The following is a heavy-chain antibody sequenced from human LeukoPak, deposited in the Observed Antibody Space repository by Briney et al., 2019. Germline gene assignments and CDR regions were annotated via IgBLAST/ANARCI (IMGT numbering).Heavy chain of an antibody. CDR2: IYYSGST. CDR1: GGSISSSSYY. V-gene: IGHV4-39*07. Sequence: PSETLSLTCTVSGGSISSSSYYWGWIRQPPGKGLEWIGSIYYSGSTYYNPSLKSRVTISVDTSKNQFSLKLSSVTAADTAVYYCARAGSGSYFSLGAFDIWGQGTMVTVSS. CDR3: ARAGSGSYFSLGAFDI. J-gene: IGHJ3*02. D-gene: IGHD1-26*01.